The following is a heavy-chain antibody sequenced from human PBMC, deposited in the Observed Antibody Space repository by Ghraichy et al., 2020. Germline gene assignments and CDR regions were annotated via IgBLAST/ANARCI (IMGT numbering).Heavy chain of an antibody. J-gene: IGHJ4*02. CDR2: IYHSGST. CDR3: ARATGLHGYSYSH. V-gene: IGHV4-4*02. D-gene: IGHD5-18*01. CDR1: GGSISSSNW. Sequence: SETLSLTCAVSGGSISSSNWWSWVRQPPGKGLEWIGEIYHSGSTNYNPSLKSRVTISVDKSKNQFSLKLSSVTAADTAVYYCARATGLHGYSYSHWGQGTLVTVSS.